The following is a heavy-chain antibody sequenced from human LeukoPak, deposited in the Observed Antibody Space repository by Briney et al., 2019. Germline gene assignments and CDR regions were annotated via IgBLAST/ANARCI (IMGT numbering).Heavy chain of an antibody. Sequence: GGSLRLSCAASRFTFSSYGMSWVRQAPGKGLEWVSGISSSGGSTYYADSVKGRFTISRDNSKNTLYLQMNSLRAEDTAVYYCARDGRYKCSSSWCLGYFDYWGQGTLVTVSS. CDR3: ARDGRYKCSSSWCLGYFDY. V-gene: IGHV3-23*01. CDR2: ISSSGGST. D-gene: IGHD6-6*01. CDR1: RFTFSSYG. J-gene: IGHJ4*02.